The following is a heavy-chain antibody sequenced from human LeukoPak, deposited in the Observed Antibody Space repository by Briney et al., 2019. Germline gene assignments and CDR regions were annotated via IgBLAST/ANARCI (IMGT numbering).Heavy chain of an antibody. Sequence: SVKVSCKASGGTFSIYAISWVRQAPGQGLEWMGGIIPIFGTANYAQKFQGRVTITADESTSTAYMELSSLRSEDTAVYYCASGVLGYYYDSSGYHNWFDPWGQGTLVTVSS. V-gene: IGHV1-69*13. CDR1: GGTFSIYA. CDR3: ASGVLGYYYDSSGYHNWFDP. D-gene: IGHD3-22*01. CDR2: IIPIFGTA. J-gene: IGHJ5*02.